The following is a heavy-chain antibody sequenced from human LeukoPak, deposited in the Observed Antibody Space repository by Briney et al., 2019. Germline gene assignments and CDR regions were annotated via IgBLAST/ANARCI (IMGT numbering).Heavy chain of an antibody. CDR2: IDHRGNT. J-gene: IGHJ4*03. CDR3: ARGATISETGYFDF. Sequence: PSETLSLTCVVYGGSFSRYYWRWIRQSPGKGLEWIAEIDHRGNTNYNPSVKSRVTTSVDTSKNQFSLKVRSLSAADTAVYYCARGATISETGYFDFWGQGTPVTVSS. CDR1: GGSFSRYY. D-gene: IGHD5-24*01. V-gene: IGHV4-34*01.